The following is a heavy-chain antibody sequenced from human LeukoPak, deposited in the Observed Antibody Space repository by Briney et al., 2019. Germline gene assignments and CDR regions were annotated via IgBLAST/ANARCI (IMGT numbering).Heavy chain of an antibody. J-gene: IGHJ4*02. CDR1: GFTFSSYA. Sequence: GGSLRLSCAASGFTFSSYAMNWVRQAPGKGLEWVSVISGSGGNTYYADSVKGRFTISRDNSKNSLYLQMNSLRAEDTAVYYCARDGAPGDSYGPYYFDYWGQGTLVTVSS. CDR2: ISGSGGNT. D-gene: IGHD5-18*01. CDR3: ARDGAPGDSYGPYYFDY. V-gene: IGHV3-23*01.